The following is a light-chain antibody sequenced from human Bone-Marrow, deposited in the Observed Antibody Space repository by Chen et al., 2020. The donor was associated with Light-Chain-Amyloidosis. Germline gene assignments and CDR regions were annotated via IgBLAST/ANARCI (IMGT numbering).Light chain of an antibody. CDR2: RDT. Sequence: SYELSQTPSVSVSPGQTARITCSGDDLPTKYAYWYQQTPGQAPVLVIHRDTERPSGISERFSGSSSGTTATLTISGVQEEDEADYHCQSADSSGTYEVIVGGGTKLTVL. CDR1: DLPTKY. V-gene: IGLV3-25*03. CDR3: QSADSSGTYEVI. J-gene: IGLJ2*01.